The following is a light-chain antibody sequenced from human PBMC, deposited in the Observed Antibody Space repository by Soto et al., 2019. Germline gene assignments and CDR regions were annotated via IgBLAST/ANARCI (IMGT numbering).Light chain of an antibody. J-gene: IGKJ4*01. V-gene: IGKV3-11*01. Sequence: EIVLTQSPATLSLFPGEGATLSCRASQSVSSYLAWYQHKPGQAPRLLIYDASNRATGIPARFSGSGSGTDFTLTISNLEPEDFAVYYCQQRVSWPLAFGGGTKVEI. CDR3: QQRVSWPLA. CDR2: DAS. CDR1: QSVSSY.